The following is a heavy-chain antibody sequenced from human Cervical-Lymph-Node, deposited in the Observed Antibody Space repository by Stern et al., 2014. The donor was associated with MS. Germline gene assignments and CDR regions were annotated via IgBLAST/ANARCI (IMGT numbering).Heavy chain of an antibody. D-gene: IGHD1-26*01. Sequence: VQLVESGPGLVKPSQTLSLTCTVSGGSISSSGYYWSWIRQPADKGLEWIGRIHDSGSTHYNPSLKRPVTISMDTAQNQFSLKLPSVTAADTAVYYCATTRWDLFTWNWFDPWGQGTLVTVSS. CDR2: IHDSGST. J-gene: IGHJ5*02. V-gene: IGHV4-61*02. CDR3: ATTRWDLFTWNWFDP. CDR1: GGSISSSGYY.